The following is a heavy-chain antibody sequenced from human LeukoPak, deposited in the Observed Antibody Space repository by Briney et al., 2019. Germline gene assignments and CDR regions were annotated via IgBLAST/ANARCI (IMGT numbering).Heavy chain of an antibody. V-gene: IGHV1-69*13. CDR2: IIPIFGTA. CDR3: ARAVTPPQYYYYYMDV. D-gene: IGHD4-11*01. Sequence: SVKVSCKAPGGTFSSYAISWVRQAPGQGLEWKGGIIPIFGTANYAQKFQGRVTITADESTSTAYMELSSLRSEDTAVYYCARAVTPPQYYYYYMDVWGKGTTVTVSS. CDR1: GGTFSSYA. J-gene: IGHJ6*03.